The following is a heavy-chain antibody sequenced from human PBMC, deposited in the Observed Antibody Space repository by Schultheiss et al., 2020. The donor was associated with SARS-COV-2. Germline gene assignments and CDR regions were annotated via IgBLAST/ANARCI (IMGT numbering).Heavy chain of an antibody. CDR3: ARVEAAAGNFDY. CDR1: GGSITSGGYY. Sequence: SQTLSLTCTVSGGSITSGGYYWTWIRQHPGKGLEWIGEINHSGSTNYNPSLKSRVTISVDTSKNQFSLKLSSVTAADTAVYYCARVEAAAGNFDYWGQGTLVTVSS. J-gene: IGHJ4*02. D-gene: IGHD6-13*01. V-gene: IGHV4-31*03. CDR2: INHSGST.